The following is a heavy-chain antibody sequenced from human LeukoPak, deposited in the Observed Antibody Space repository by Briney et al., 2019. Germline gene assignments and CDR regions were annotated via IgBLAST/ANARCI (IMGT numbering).Heavy chain of an antibody. CDR2: MNPNSGNT. J-gene: IGHJ4*02. Sequence: GASVKVSCKASGYTFTTYDINWVRQATGQGLEWMGWMNPNSGNTGYAQKFQGRLTMTRNTSINTPYIELNSLQSEDTGVYHCARVNYYGSGKNDLDYWGQGTLVTVSS. CDR1: GYTFTTYD. V-gene: IGHV1-8*01. CDR3: ARVNYYGSGKNDLDY. D-gene: IGHD3-10*01.